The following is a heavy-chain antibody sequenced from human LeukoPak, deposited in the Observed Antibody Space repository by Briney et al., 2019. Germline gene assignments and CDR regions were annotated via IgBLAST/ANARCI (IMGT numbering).Heavy chain of an antibody. D-gene: IGHD2-2*01. CDR1: GGSISSYY. CDR2: IYYSGST. J-gene: IGHJ3*02. V-gene: IGHV4-59*01. Sequence: PSETLSLTCTVSGGSISSYYWSWIRQPPGKGLEWIGYIYYSGSTNYNPSLKSRVTISVDTSKNQFSLKLSSMTAADTAVYYCARDYCSSTSCYASQAFDIWGQGTMVTVSS. CDR3: ARDYCSSTSCYASQAFDI.